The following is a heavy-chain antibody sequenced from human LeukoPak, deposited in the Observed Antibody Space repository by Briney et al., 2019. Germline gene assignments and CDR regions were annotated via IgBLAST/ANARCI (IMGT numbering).Heavy chain of an antibody. J-gene: IGHJ4*02. CDR1: GYSVTSYW. Sequence: GESLKISCKGSGYSVTSYWIGWVRQMPGKGLEWMGIIYPGDSDTRYSPSFQGQVTISADKSISTAYLQWSNLRASDTAMYYCARLIQSLIVGATNDDYWGQGTLVTVSS. CDR3: ARLIQSLIVGATNDDY. CDR2: IYPGDSDT. D-gene: IGHD1-26*01. V-gene: IGHV5-51*01.